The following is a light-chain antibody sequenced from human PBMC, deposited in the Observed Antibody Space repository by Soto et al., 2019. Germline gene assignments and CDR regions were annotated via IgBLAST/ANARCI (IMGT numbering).Light chain of an antibody. J-gene: IGLJ3*02. CDR3: QSYDISLSGWV. CDR1: SSNIGAGYD. CDR2: GNS. Sequence: QSVLTQTPSVSGAPGQRVTISCTGSSSNIGAGYDVHWYQQLPGAAPKLLTYGNSNRPSGVPDRFSGSKSGTSASLAITGLQAEDEADYYCQSYDISLSGWVFGGGTKVTVL. V-gene: IGLV1-40*01.